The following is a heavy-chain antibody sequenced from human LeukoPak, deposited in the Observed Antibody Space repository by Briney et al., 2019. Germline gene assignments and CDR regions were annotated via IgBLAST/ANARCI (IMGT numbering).Heavy chain of an antibody. J-gene: IGHJ4*02. CDR3: ASVYSLYDN. Sequence: SETLSLTCSVSGGSISSRYYWGWIRQSPGKGLEWIGGLYYTGSTYYNPSLKSRITISVDTSKNQFSLKLTSVTAADTAVYYCASVYSLYDNWGQGILVIVSS. CDR1: GGSISSRYY. V-gene: IGHV4-39*01. CDR2: LYYTGST. D-gene: IGHD6-13*01.